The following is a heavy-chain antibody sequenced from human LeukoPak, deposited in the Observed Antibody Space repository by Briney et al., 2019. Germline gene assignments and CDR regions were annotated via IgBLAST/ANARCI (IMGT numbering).Heavy chain of an antibody. Sequence: GGSLRLSCAASGFTVSSNYMSWVRQAPGKGLEWVSVIYSGGSTYYADSVKGRFTISRDNSKNTLYLQMNSLRAEDTAVYDCARSAGGRSSYEGVYWGQGTLVTVSS. D-gene: IGHD5-18*01. J-gene: IGHJ4*02. V-gene: IGHV3-66*01. CDR1: GFTVSSNY. CDR2: IYSGGST. CDR3: ARSAGGRSSYEGVY.